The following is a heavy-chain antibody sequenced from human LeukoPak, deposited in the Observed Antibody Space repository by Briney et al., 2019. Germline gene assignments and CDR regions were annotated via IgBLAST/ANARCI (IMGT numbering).Heavy chain of an antibody. D-gene: IGHD2/OR15-2a*01. Sequence: GGSLRLSCVVSGFMFRSNTMSWVRQAPGKGLEWVANIKEDGNEKNYVDSVKGRSTISRDNAKNSLYLQMNSLRAEDTAVYYCATGGRRYYADWGQGTLVTVSS. CDR3: ATGGRRYYAD. J-gene: IGHJ4*02. CDR2: IKEDGNEK. CDR1: GFMFRSNT. V-gene: IGHV3-7*01.